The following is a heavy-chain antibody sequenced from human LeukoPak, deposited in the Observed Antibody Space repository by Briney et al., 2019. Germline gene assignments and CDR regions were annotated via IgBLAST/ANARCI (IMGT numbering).Heavy chain of an antibody. Sequence: GESLKISCKGSGYSFTSYWIGWVRQMPGKGLEWMGIIYPGDSDTRYSPSFQGQVTISADKSISTAYLQWSSLKASDTAMYYRARVGYCSSTSCEGYYYGMDVWGQGTTVTVSS. J-gene: IGHJ6*02. CDR1: GYSFTSYW. D-gene: IGHD2-2*01. V-gene: IGHV5-51*01. CDR3: ARVGYCSSTSCEGYYYGMDV. CDR2: IYPGDSDT.